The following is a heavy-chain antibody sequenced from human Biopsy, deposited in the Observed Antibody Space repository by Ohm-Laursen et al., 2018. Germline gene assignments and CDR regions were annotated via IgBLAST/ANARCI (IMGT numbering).Heavy chain of an antibody. J-gene: IGHJ4*02. CDR2: FDPEEGQR. CDR1: GDRFTEFS. D-gene: IGHD2-21*02. V-gene: IGHV1-24*01. Sequence: ASVKVSCKVSGDRFTEFSIHWVRQAPGKGLEWMGGFDPEEGQRTYAQKFQGRLTMTEDTSADTAYMELRGLRSEDAAVYYCAADSENCGGDCYVYWGQGTQVTVSS. CDR3: AADSENCGGDCYVY.